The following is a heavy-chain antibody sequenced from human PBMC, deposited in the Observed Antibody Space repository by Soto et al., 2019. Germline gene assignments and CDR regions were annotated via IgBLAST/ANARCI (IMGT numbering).Heavy chain of an antibody. CDR2: IRPYNGYT. Sequence: QVQLVQSGAEVKKPGASVKVSCTASGYPFTSFGISWVRQAPGQGVEWMGWIRPYNGYTNSAQNLQGRVTMTTDTSTSTAYMELRSVRSDDTAVYYCARKGVTSNWYGGGHDYWGQGTLVTVSS. CDR1: GYPFTSFG. CDR3: ARKGVTSNWYGGGHDY. D-gene: IGHD6-13*01. V-gene: IGHV1-18*04. J-gene: IGHJ4*02.